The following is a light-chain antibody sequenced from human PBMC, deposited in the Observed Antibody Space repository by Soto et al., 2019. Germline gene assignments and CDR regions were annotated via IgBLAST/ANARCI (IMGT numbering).Light chain of an antibody. CDR2: EIN. V-gene: IGLV2-8*01. J-gene: IGLJ1*01. CDR1: SSNIGNNF. CDR3: SSFAGSNNFPYV. Sequence: QSVLTQPPSVSAAPGQNVTISCSGTSSNIGNNFVSWYQQHPGKAPKLMIYEINKRPSGVPDRFSGSKSGNTASLTVSGLQAEDEADYYCSSFAGSNNFPYVLGTGTKVTVL.